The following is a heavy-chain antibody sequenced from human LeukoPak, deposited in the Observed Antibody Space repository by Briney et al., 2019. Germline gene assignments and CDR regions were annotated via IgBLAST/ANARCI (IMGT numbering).Heavy chain of an antibody. D-gene: IGHD3-16*01. CDR2: IRYDGSNK. V-gene: IGHV3-30*02. Sequence: GGSLRLSXAASGSTFSSYGMHWVRQAPGKGLEWVAFIRYDGSNKYYADSVKGRFTISRDNSKNTLYLQMNSLRAEDTAVYYCAKEGGLLWDYFDYWGQGTLVTVSS. CDR3: AKEGGLLWDYFDY. CDR1: GSTFSSYG. J-gene: IGHJ4*02.